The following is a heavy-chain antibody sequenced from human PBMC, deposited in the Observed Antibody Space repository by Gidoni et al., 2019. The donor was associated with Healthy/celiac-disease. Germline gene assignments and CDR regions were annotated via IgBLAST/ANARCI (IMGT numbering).Heavy chain of an antibody. CDR1: GGSISSYY. CDR3: GRGYSGYDSYFDY. CDR2: ILYRGCT. D-gene: IGHD5-12*01. J-gene: IGHJ4*02. V-gene: IGHV4-59*01. Sequence: QVQLQESGPGLVKPSATLSLTCTVPGGSISSYYWSWIRQPPGKELEWIGDILYRGCTKYNPTSKSRVTIEVDTSKNPFSLRLITVTDADTAVYYCGRGYSGYDSYFDYWGQGTLVTVSS.